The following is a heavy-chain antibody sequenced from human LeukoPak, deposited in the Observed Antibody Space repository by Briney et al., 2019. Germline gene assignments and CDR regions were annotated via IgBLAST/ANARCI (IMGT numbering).Heavy chain of an antibody. J-gene: IGHJ6*02. CDR1: GFTFSSYG. Sequence: GGSLRLSCAASGFTFSSYGMHWVRQAPGKGLEWVAVISYDGSNKYYADSVKGRFTISRDNSKNTLYLQMNSLRAEDTAVYYCAKDLGYCTNGVCQYYYYGMDVWGRGTTVTVSS. CDR2: ISYDGSNK. V-gene: IGHV3-30*18. CDR3: AKDLGYCTNGVCQYYYYGMDV. D-gene: IGHD2-8*01.